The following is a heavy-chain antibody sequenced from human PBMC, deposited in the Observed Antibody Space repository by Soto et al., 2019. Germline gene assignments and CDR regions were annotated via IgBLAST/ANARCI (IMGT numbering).Heavy chain of an antibody. V-gene: IGHV1-69*05. Sequence: SVKVSCKASGGTFSSYAISWVRQAPGQGLEWMGGISPIFGTTNYAQKFQGRVTVTTDASTSTAYMELSSLRSDDTAIYYCARFLGSGTGFDYWGQGTLVTVSS. CDR3: ARFLGSGTGFDY. D-gene: IGHD3-10*01. CDR1: GGTFSSYA. CDR2: ISPIFGTT. J-gene: IGHJ4*02.